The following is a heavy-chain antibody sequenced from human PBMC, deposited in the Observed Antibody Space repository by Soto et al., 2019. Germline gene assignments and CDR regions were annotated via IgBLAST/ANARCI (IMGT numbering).Heavy chain of an antibody. Sequence: QVQLQQWGAGLLKPSETLSLTCAVYGGSFSGYYWSWIRQPPGKGLEWIGEINHSGSTNYNPSLKSRVTISVDTSKNQFSRKLSSVTAADTAVYYCARGIMTMVRGVIMDYYYYGMDVWGQGTTVTVSS. CDR1: GGSFSGYY. CDR3: ARGIMTMVRGVIMDYYYYGMDV. D-gene: IGHD3-10*01. V-gene: IGHV4-34*01. J-gene: IGHJ6*02. CDR2: INHSGST.